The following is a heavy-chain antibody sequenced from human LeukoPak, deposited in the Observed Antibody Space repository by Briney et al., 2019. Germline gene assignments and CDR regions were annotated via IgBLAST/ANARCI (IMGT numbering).Heavy chain of an antibody. CDR1: GYTFTSYG. CDR2: ISAYNGNT. CDR3: ARVYSGSYQDLIFDY. Sequence: ASVKVSCKASGYTFTSYGISWVRQAPGQGLEWMGWISAYNGNTNYAQKLQGRVTMTTDTSTSTAYMELRSLRSDDTAVYYCARVYSGSYQDLIFDYWGQGTLVTVSS. D-gene: IGHD1-26*01. V-gene: IGHV1-18*01. J-gene: IGHJ4*02.